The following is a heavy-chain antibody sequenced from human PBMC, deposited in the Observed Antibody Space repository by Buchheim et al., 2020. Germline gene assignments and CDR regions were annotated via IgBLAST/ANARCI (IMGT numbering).Heavy chain of an antibody. CDR1: GFTLSNHN. J-gene: IGHJ4*02. V-gene: IGHV3-48*01. D-gene: IGHD2-15*01. CDR2: ISSSSGSI. CDR3: ARDLCSGGSCYSNDY. Sequence: EVQLVESGGGLVQPGGSLRLSCGASGFTLSNHNINWVRQAPGKGLEWVSFISSSSGSIYYADSVKGRFTISRDSAKNSLYLQMSSLRAEDTAVYYCARDLCSGGSCYSNDYWGQGTL.